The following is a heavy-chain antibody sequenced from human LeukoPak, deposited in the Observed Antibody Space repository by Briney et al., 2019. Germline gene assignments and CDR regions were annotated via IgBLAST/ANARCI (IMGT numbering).Heavy chain of an antibody. CDR3: VRDQKYGDYSLDY. J-gene: IGHJ4*02. CDR2: ISSSSSTI. Sequence: GGSLRLSCAASGFTFSSYSMNWVRQAPGKGLEWVSYISSSSSTIYYADSVKGRFTISRDNAKNSLYLQMNSLRAEDAAVYYCVRDQKYGDYSLDYWGQGTLVTVSS. V-gene: IGHV3-48*01. D-gene: IGHD4-17*01. CDR1: GFTFSSYS.